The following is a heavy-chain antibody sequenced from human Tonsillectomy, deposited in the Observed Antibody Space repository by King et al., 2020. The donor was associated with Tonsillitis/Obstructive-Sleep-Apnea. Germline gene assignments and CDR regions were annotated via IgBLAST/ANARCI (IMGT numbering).Heavy chain of an antibody. CDR1: GFTLSSYE. Sequence: EVQLVESGGALVQPGGSLRLSCAASGFTLSSYEMNWVRQAPGKGLEWVSFISTSGTTIYYSDSLKGRFTIPRDNAKNSLYLQMNSLRAEDTAVYYCAREGADTAMAPDYWGQGTLVTVSS. V-gene: IGHV3-48*03. CDR3: AREGADTAMAPDY. J-gene: IGHJ4*02. D-gene: IGHD5-18*01. CDR2: ISTSGTTI.